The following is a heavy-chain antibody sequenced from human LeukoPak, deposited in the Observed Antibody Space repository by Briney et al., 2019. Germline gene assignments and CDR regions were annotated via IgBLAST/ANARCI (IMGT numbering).Heavy chain of an antibody. Sequence: PSETLSLTCTVSGGSTSSYYWSWIRQPPGKGLEWIGYIYYSGSTNYNPSLQSRVTISVATSKNKFSLKLRSVTAADTAVYYCASHYYDSSGRDYWGQGTLVTVSS. CDR3: ASHYYDSSGRDY. J-gene: IGHJ4*02. CDR2: IYYSGST. V-gene: IGHV4-59*01. D-gene: IGHD3-22*01. CDR1: GGSTSSYY.